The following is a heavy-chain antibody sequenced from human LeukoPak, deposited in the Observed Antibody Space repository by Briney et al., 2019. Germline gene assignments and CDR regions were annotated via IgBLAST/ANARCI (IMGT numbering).Heavy chain of an antibody. V-gene: IGHV4-39*01. CDR1: GDSISSGSYY. CDR2: FYSSGST. CDR3: ARHSGSSYSQLYFDH. Sequence: SETLSLTCSVSGDSISSGSYYWGWIRQPPGKGLAWIGSFYSSGSTYSSPSLKSRVTISVDTSENQFSLRLGPVTAADTAVYYCARHSGSSYSQLYFDHWGRGILVTVSS. D-gene: IGHD2-15*01. J-gene: IGHJ4*02.